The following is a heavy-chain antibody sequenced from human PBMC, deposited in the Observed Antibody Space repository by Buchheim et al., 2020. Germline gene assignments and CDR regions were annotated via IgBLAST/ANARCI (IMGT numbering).Heavy chain of an antibody. CDR2: ISYDGSNK. Sequence: QVQLVESGGGVVQPGRSLRLSCAASGFTFSSYAMHWVRQAPGKGLEWVAVISYDGSNKYYADSVKGRFTISRDNSKNTLYLQMNSLRAEDTAVYYCARDRLEPTGYYYYGMDVWGQGTT. D-gene: IGHD1-1*01. V-gene: IGHV3-30-3*01. CDR1: GFTFSSYA. CDR3: ARDRLEPTGYYYYGMDV. J-gene: IGHJ6*02.